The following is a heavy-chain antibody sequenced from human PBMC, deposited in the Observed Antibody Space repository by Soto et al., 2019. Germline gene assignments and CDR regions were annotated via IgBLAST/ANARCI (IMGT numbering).Heavy chain of an antibody. CDR1: GGSISSDNFF. J-gene: IGHJ6*02. Sequence: SETLSLTXTVSGGSISSDNFFWSWIRQPPGEGLEWIGYIYYRGSTYYNPSLESRLTLLVDTSKNQFSLKLRSVTAADTAVYYCARVAIACPSSSCYNHYYYSLDVWGQGTTVTVSS. D-gene: IGHD2-2*02. V-gene: IGHV4-30-4*01. CDR3: ARVAIACPSSSCYNHYYYSLDV. CDR2: IYYRGST.